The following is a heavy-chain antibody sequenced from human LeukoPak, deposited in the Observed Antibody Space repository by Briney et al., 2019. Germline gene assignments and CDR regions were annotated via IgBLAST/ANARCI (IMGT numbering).Heavy chain of an antibody. J-gene: IGHJ3*02. CDR2: ISAYNGNT. D-gene: IGHD2-15*01. CDR3: AREDCSGGSCYSLSLTPVFHVFDI. V-gene: IGHV1-18*01. Sequence: ASVKVSCKASGYTFTNYGISWVRQAPGQGLEWMGWISAYNGNTNYAQKLQGRVTMTTDTSTSTAYMNLRSLRSDVTAVYYCAREDCSGGSCYSLSLTPVFHVFDIWGQGTMVTVSS. CDR1: GYTFTNYG.